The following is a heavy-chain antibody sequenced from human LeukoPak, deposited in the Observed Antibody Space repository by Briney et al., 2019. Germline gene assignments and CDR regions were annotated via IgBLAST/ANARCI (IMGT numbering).Heavy chain of an antibody. Sequence: ASVKVSCKASGYTFTGYYLHWVRQAPGQGLEWMGWINPNSGGTHYTQKYHGRISMTRDTSISTAYMELTRLRSDDTAVYYCAGGRRDPGAGAGIDYFYYYMDVWGKGTTVTVSS. J-gene: IGHJ6*03. CDR3: AGGRRDPGAGAGIDYFYYYMDV. CDR2: INPNSGGT. V-gene: IGHV1-2*02. D-gene: IGHD6-19*01. CDR1: GYTFTGYY.